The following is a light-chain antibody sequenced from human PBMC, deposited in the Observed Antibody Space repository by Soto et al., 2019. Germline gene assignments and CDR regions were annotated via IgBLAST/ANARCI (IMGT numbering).Light chain of an antibody. CDR1: QSVSSY. CDR3: QQRSNWPPYT. V-gene: IGKV3-11*01. CDR2: DAS. J-gene: IGKJ2*01. Sequence: EIVLTQSPVTLSLSPGERANLSCRASQSVSSYLAWYQQKPGQAPRLLIYDASNRATGIPARFSGSGSGTDFTLTISSLEPEDFAVYYCQQRSNWPPYTFGQGTKLEIK.